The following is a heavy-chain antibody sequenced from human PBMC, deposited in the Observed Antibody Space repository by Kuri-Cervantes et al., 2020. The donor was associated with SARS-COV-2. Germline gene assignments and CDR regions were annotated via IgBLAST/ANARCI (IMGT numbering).Heavy chain of an antibody. CDR2: INPSGGST. CDR1: GYTFTSYY. J-gene: IGHJ4*02. Sequence: ASVKVSCKASGYTFTSYYMHWVRQAPGQGLEWMGIINPSGGSTSYAQKFQGRVTMTRGTSTSTVYMELSSLRSEDTAVYYCARDSIGTGIAAAGNFDYWGQGTLVTVSS. D-gene: IGHD6-13*01. CDR3: ARDSIGTGIAAAGNFDY. V-gene: IGHV1-46*01.